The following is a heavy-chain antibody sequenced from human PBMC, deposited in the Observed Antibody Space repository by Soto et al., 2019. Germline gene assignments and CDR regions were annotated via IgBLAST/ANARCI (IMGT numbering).Heavy chain of an antibody. J-gene: IGHJ5*02. CDR2: IYPGDSYT. Sequence: GESLKISCKGSGYSFTSYWIGWVRQVRGKGLEWMEIIYPGDSYTRYSPSFQGQVTISAEKSISTSYLQWSSLKASDTAMYYCARSDYDFWSGYQAENWFDPWGQGTLVTVSS. CDR1: GYSFTSYW. D-gene: IGHD3-3*01. V-gene: IGHV5-51*03. CDR3: ARSDYDFWSGYQAENWFDP.